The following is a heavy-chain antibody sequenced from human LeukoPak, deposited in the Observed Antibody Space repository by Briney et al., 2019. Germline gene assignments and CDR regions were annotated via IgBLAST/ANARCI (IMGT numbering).Heavy chain of an antibody. D-gene: IGHD6-13*01. CDR2: IYYSGST. CDR1: GGSISSYY. V-gene: IGHV4-59*08. CDR3: ARHVPAAGRGRHYFDY. Sequence: PSETLSLTCTVAGGSISSYYWSWIRQPPGKVLEWIGYIYYSGSTNYNPSLKSRVTISVDTSKNQFSLKLSSVTAADTAVYYCARHVPAAGRGRHYFDYWGQGTLVTVSS. J-gene: IGHJ4*02.